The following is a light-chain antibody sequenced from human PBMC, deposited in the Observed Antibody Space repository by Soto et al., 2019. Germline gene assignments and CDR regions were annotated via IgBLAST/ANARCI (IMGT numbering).Light chain of an antibody. CDR3: CSYAGSYTVV. J-gene: IGLJ2*01. Sequence: QSALTQPRSVSGSPGQSVTISCTGTSSDVGGYKYVSWYQQHPGKAPKLMIYDVSKRPSGVPDRFSGSKSGSTASLTISGLQTEDEADYYCCSYAGSYTVVFGGGTKLTVL. CDR2: DVS. V-gene: IGLV2-11*01. CDR1: SSDVGGYKY.